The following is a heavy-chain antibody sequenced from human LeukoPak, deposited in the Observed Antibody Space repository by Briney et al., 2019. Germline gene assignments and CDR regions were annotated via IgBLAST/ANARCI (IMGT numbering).Heavy chain of an antibody. D-gene: IGHD1-1*01. J-gene: IGHJ4*02. V-gene: IGHV3-9*01. CDR2: ISWNSGAI. CDR3: ARDIGTTTDY. Sequence: WIRQPPGKGLEWVSGISWNSGAIDYADSVKGRFTISRDNAKNSLYLQMNSLRLEDTALYSCARDIGTTTDYWGQGTLVTVSS.